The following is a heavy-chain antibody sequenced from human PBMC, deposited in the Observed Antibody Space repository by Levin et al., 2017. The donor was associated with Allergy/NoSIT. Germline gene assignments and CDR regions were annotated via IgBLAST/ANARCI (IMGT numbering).Heavy chain of an antibody. CDR3: ARMKRNIFHAFDI. D-gene: IGHD2/OR15-2a*01. Sequence: PGGSLRLSCAASGFAFSTYTMNWVRQAPGKGLEWISKISSGSTTIDYADSVKGRFTTSRDNARDSLYLQMNSLRDEDTAVYFCARMKRNIFHAFDIWGQGTMVTVSS. V-gene: IGHV3-48*02. CDR1: GFAFSTYT. CDR2: ISSGSTTI. J-gene: IGHJ3*02.